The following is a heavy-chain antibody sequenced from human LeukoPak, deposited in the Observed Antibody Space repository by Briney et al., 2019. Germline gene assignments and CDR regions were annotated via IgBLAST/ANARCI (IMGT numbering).Heavy chain of an antibody. V-gene: IGHV3-33*06. J-gene: IGHJ4*02. CDR1: GFTFSSYG. CDR2: IWYDGSNK. CDR3: AKGHPHFDY. Sequence: GRSLRLSRAASGFTFSSYGMHWVRQAPGKGLEWVAVIWYDGSNKYYADSVKGRFTISRDNSKNTLYLQMNSLRAEDTAVYYCAKGHPHFDYWGQGTLVTVSS.